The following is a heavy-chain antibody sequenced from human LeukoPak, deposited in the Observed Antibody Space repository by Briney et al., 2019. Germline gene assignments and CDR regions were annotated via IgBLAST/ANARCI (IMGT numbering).Heavy chain of an antibody. V-gene: IGHV5-51*01. CDR2: IYPGDSDT. CDR1: GYSLTSYW. Sequence: GESLKISCKGSGYSLTSYWIGWVRPVPGKGLEWRGIIYPGDSDTRYSPSFQGQVTISADKSISTAYLQWSSPKASDTAMYYCARRIDRYYFDYWGQGTLVTVSS. CDR3: ARRIDRYYFDY. D-gene: IGHD1-14*01. J-gene: IGHJ4*02.